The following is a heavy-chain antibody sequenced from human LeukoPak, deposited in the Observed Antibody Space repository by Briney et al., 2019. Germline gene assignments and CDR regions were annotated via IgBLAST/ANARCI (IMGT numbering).Heavy chain of an antibody. D-gene: IGHD1-26*01. CDR2: ISSTSTTI. V-gene: IGHV3-48*01. Sequence: GGSLRLSCAASGFTFTTYSMHWVRQAPGKGLEWVSYISSTSTTIYYADSVKGRFTISRDNANKSLYLQMNRLRAEDTAVYYCARREDNRFDPWGQGTLVTVST. J-gene: IGHJ5*02. CDR3: ARREDNRFDP. CDR1: GFTFTTYS.